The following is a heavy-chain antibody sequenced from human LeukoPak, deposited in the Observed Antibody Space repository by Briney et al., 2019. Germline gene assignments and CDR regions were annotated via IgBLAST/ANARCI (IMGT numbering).Heavy chain of an antibody. CDR3: ATAGYCSGGSCSDWFDP. Sequence: ASVKVSCKASGSTFTDNYIHWVRQAPGQGLEWMGWISPNSGGINYARKSQGRVTMTRDTSIGTAYMELSRLRSDDTAVYYCATAGYCSGGSCSDWFDPWGQGTLVTVSS. J-gene: IGHJ5*02. V-gene: IGHV1-2*02. CDR1: GSTFTDNY. D-gene: IGHD2-15*01. CDR2: ISPNSGGI.